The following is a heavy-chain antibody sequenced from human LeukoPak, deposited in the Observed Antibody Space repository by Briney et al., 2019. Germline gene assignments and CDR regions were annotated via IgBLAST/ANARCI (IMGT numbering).Heavy chain of an antibody. D-gene: IGHD3-9*01. J-gene: IGHJ4*02. CDR2: IGASGGST. CDR1: GFTFSSYA. Sequence: GGSLRLSCATSGFTFSSYAMSWVRQAPGKGLEWVSGIGASGGSTYYADSVKGRFTISRDNSKTTLYLQMNSLRTKDTAVYYCAKAEGYDILTGLDYWGQGTLVTVSS. V-gene: IGHV3-23*01. CDR3: AKAEGYDILTGLDY.